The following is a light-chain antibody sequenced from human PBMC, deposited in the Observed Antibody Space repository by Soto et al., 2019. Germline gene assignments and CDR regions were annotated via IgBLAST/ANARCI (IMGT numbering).Light chain of an antibody. V-gene: IGKV3-15*01. CDR1: QSVSTN. CDR3: QQYHNWPPYT. Sequence: EIVMTQSPATLSVSPGERATLSCRASQSVSTNLAWYQQKPGQAPRLLMYAASTRATGNPARFSGSGSGTEFTLTISSLQSEDFAVYYCQQYHNWPPYTFGQGTKLEIK. CDR2: AAS. J-gene: IGKJ2*01.